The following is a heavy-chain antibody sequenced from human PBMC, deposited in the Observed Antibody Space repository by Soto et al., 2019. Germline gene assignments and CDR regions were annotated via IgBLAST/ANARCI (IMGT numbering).Heavy chain of an antibody. J-gene: IGHJ4*02. Sequence: EVQLLESGGGLVQPGGSLRLSCAASGFTFTSYAMSWVRQAPGKGLEWVSAISGSGGSTYYADSVKGRFTISRDNSKNTRYMQMNTLLGEGTAVYDCATDRGGYDYLGWGVRYAAFDSWGQGTMVTVSS. D-gene: IGHD5-12*01. CDR3: ATDRGGYDYLGWGVRYAAFDS. CDR1: GFTFTSYA. CDR2: ISGSGGST. V-gene: IGHV3-23*01.